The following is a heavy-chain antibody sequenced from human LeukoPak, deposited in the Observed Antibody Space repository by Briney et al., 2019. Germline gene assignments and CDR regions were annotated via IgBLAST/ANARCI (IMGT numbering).Heavy chain of an antibody. CDR3: ARDRTYYDFWSGPSPIDAFDI. V-gene: IGHV3-33*01. CDR2: MWYDGSNK. CDR1: GFTFSSYG. J-gene: IGHJ3*02. D-gene: IGHD3-3*01. Sequence: GGSLRLSCAASGFTFSSYGMHWVRQAPGKGLEWVAVMWYDGSNKYYADSVKGRFTISRDNSKNTLYLQMNSLRAEDTAVYYCARDRTYYDFWSGPSPIDAFDIWGQGTMVTVSS.